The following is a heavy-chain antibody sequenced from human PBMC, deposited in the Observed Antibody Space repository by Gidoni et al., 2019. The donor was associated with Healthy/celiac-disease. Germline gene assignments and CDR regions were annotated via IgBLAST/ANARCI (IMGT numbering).Heavy chain of an antibody. Sequence: QVQLVQSGAEVKQPGASVKVSCKASGYAFTSYGISWVRQAPGQGLDWMEWISAYNGNTNYAQKLQGRVTMTTYTSTSTAYMELRSLRSDATAVYYCAREGSSGWYSSPNDPWGQGTLVTVSS. V-gene: IGHV1-18*01. D-gene: IGHD6-19*01. J-gene: IGHJ5*02. CDR1: GYAFTSYG. CDR2: ISAYNGNT. CDR3: AREGSSGWYSSPNDP.